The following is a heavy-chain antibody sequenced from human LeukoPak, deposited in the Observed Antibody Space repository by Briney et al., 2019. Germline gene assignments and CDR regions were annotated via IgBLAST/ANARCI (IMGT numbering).Heavy chain of an antibody. D-gene: IGHD3-10*01. CDR3: ARGKANYGSGSDV. Sequence: GGSLRLSCAASGFTFSSYAMSWVRQAPGTGLEWVSAISGSGGSTYYADSVKGRFTSSRDNARNSLYPQMNSLRAEDTAVYYCARGKANYGSGSDVWGKGTTVTVSS. CDR2: ISGSGGST. CDR1: GFTFSSYA. J-gene: IGHJ6*04. V-gene: IGHV3-23*01.